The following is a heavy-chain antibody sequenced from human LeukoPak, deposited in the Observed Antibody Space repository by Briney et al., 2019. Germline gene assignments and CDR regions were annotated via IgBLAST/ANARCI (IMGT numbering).Heavy chain of an antibody. CDR2: INPSGDTT. CDR3: ARGRNGDQGANAFDI. J-gene: IGHJ3*02. V-gene: IGHV1-46*01. D-gene: IGHD2-21*02. CDR1: RFTFTTYF. Sequence: ASVKVSCKASRFTFTTYFMHWVRQAPGQGLEWMGKINPSGDTTTYAQKFQGRVTMTRDTSTSTVYMELRSLRSDDTAVYYCARGRNGDQGANAFDIWGQGTMVTVSS.